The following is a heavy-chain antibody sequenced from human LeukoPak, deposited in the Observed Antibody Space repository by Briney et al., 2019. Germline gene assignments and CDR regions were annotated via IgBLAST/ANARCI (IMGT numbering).Heavy chain of an antibody. CDR1: GGSISSYY. CDR3: ARLSSGWSNYYYGMDV. Sequence: SETLSLTCTVSGGSISSYYWSWIRQPPGKGLEWIGYIYYSGSTNYNPSLKSRVTISVDTSKNQFSLKLSSVTAADTAVYYCARLSSGWSNYYYGMDVWGQGTTVTVSS. J-gene: IGHJ6*02. D-gene: IGHD6-19*01. CDR2: IYYSGST. V-gene: IGHV4-59*01.